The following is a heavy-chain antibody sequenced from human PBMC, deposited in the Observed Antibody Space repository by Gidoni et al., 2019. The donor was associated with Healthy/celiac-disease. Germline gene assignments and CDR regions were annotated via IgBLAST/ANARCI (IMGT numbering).Heavy chain of an antibody. V-gene: IGHV4-34*01. Sequence: QVQLHQCRAGLLKPSETLSLTSAVSGGSFSGYYWSATRQPPGKGLEWIGEINHSGSTNYNPSLKSRVTISVDTSKNQFSLKLSSVTAADTAVYYCARSRSGILGGYWGQGTLVTVSS. CDR3: ARSRSGILGGY. D-gene: IGHD3-10*01. J-gene: IGHJ4*02. CDR1: GGSFSGYY. CDR2: INHSGST.